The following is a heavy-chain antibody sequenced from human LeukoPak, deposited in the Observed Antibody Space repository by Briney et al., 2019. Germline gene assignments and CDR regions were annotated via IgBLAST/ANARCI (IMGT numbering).Heavy chain of an antibody. J-gene: IGHJ5*02. V-gene: IGHV3-48*02. CDR2: ISSSSSTI. CDR1: GFTFSSYS. Sequence: GGSLRLSCAASGFTFSSYSMNWVRQAPGKGLEWVSYISSSSSTIYYADSVKGRFTISRDNAKNSLYLQMNSLRDEDTAVYYCARVGITGTTDWFDPWGQGTLVTVSS. D-gene: IGHD1-7*01. CDR3: ARVGITGTTDWFDP.